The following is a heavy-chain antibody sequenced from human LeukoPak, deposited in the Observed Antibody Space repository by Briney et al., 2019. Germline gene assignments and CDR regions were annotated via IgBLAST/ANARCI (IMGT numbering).Heavy chain of an antibody. V-gene: IGHV5-51*01. Sequence: GESLKISCKGSGYSFTSYWIGWVRQMPGKGLEWMGTIYPGDSDTRYSPSFQGQVTISADKSISTAYLQWSSLKASDTAMYYCARRSIAASLDYYYMDVWGKGTTVTVSS. CDR1: GYSFTSYW. CDR2: IYPGDSDT. D-gene: IGHD6-6*01. CDR3: ARRSIAASLDYYYMDV. J-gene: IGHJ6*03.